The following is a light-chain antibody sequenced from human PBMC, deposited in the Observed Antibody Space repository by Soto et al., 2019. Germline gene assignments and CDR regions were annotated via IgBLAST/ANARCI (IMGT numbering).Light chain of an antibody. CDR2: GAS. J-gene: IGKJ3*01. V-gene: IGKV3-20*01. CDR1: QSVSSSY. Sequence: EIVLTQSPGTLSLSPGERATLSCRASQSVSSSYLAWYQQKPGQAHRLLIYGASSRATGIPDRFSGGGSGTDFTLTISSLEPEDFAVYYCQQFGSSQFTFGPGTKVDIK. CDR3: QQFGSSQFT.